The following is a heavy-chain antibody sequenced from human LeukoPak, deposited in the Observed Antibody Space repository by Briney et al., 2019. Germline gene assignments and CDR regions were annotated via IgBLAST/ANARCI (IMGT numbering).Heavy chain of an antibody. CDR3: ARDPYDSSGYHLDY. D-gene: IGHD3-22*01. J-gene: IGHJ4*02. V-gene: IGHV3-30-3*01. CDR1: GFTFSSYA. Sequence: GGSLRLSCAASGFTFSSYAMHWVRQAPGKGLEWVAVISYDGSNKYYADSVKGRFTISRDNSKNTLYLQMNSLRAEDTAVYYCARDPYDSSGYHLDYWGQGTLVTVSS. CDR2: ISYDGSNK.